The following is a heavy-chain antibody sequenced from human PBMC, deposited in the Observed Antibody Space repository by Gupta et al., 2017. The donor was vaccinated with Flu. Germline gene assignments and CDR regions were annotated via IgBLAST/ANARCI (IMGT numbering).Heavy chain of an antibody. Sequence: EVQLVESGGGLVKPGGSLRLSRAASGFTFSNAWMSWVRQAPGKGLEWVGRIKSKTDGGTTDYAAPVKGRFTISRDDSKNTLYLQMNSLKTEDTAVYYCTTAGTKYYDYVWDPRGGFDYWGQGTLVTVSS. V-gene: IGHV3-15*01. CDR2: IKSKTDGGTT. CDR1: GFTFSNAW. CDR3: TTAGTKYYDYVWDPRGGFDY. J-gene: IGHJ4*02. D-gene: IGHD3-16*01.